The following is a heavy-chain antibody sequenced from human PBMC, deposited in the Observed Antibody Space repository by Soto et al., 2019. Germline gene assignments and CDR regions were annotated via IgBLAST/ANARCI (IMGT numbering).Heavy chain of an antibody. J-gene: IGHJ4*01. V-gene: IGHV4-34*01. CDR1: GGCFSGYY. Sequence: ASETLSLTCAVYGGCFSGYYLSWIRQPPGKGLEWIGEINHSGSTNYNPSLKSRVTISVDTPKNQFSLTLSSVTAADTAVYYCARENQQNVSDYWGHGTLVTVSS. D-gene: IGHD6-13*01. CDR2: INHSGST. CDR3: ARENQQNVSDY.